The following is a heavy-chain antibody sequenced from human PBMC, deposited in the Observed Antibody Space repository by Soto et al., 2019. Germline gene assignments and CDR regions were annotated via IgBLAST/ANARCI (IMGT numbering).Heavy chain of an antibody. CDR3: ARKAILLWLWSLHYYYGMYV. J-gene: IGHJ6*02. CDR1: GGSFSGYY. CDR2: INHSGST. D-gene: IGHD3-10*01. V-gene: IGHV4-34*01. Sequence: PSETLSLTCAVYGGSFSGYYWCWIRQPPGKGLEWIGEINHSGSTNYNPSLKSRVTISVDTSKNQFSLKLSSVTAADTAVYYCARKAILLWLWSLHYYYGMYVWGQGTTVPVSS.